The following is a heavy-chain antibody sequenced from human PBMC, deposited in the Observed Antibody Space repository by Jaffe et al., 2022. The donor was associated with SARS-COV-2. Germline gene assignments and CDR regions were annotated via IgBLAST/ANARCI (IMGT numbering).Heavy chain of an antibody. V-gene: IGHV3-15*01. Sequence: EVQLVESGGGLVKPGGSLRLSCAASGFTFSNAWMSWVRQAPGKGLEWVGRIKSKTDGGTTDYAAPVKGRFTISRDDSKNTLYLQMNSLKTEDTAVYYCTTDWLHCSGGSCYGGFNYWGQGTLVTVSS. CDR2: IKSKTDGGTT. CDR1: GFTFSNAW. CDR3: TTDWLHCSGGSCYGGFNY. D-gene: IGHD2-15*01. J-gene: IGHJ4*02.